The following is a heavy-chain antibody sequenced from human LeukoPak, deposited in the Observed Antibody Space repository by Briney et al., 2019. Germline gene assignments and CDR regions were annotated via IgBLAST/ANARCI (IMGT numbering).Heavy chain of an antibody. Sequence: PSETLSLTCTVPGGSISSHYWSWIRQPPGKGLEWIGYIYYSGSTNYNPSLKSRVTISVDTSKNQFSLKLSSVTAADTAVYYCARGLKVAFDIWGQGAMVTVSS. CDR2: IYYSGST. V-gene: IGHV4-59*11. J-gene: IGHJ3*02. CDR1: GGSISSHY. CDR3: ARGLKVAFDI.